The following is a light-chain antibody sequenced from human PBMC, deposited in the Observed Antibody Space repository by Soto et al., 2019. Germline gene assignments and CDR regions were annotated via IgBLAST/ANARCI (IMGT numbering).Light chain of an antibody. CDR1: NSNIGAGYD. CDR2: NTY. Sequence: QSVLTQPPSVSGAPGQSVTISCTGSNSNIGAGYDVHWYQQIPGKAPKLLVYNTYSRPSGIPDRFSGSKSGASASLAITGLQAEDEADYYCQSYDNSLTAFYVSGTGTKVTV. CDR3: QSYDNSLTAFYV. V-gene: IGLV1-40*01. J-gene: IGLJ1*01.